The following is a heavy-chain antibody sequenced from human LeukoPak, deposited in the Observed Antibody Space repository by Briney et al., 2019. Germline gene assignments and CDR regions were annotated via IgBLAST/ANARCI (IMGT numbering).Heavy chain of an antibody. Sequence: GGSLRLSCAASGFTFSGSAIHWGRQASGKGLEWVARLKTKAESYATAYVASVKGRFTISRDDSKNTAYLQMDSLKTEDTAMYYCTRLSGGNSDSYYYGLDVWGQGTTVTVSS. CDR1: GFTFSGSA. CDR2: LKTKAESYAT. V-gene: IGHV3-73*01. J-gene: IGHJ6*02. D-gene: IGHD4-23*01. CDR3: TRLSGGNSDSYYYGLDV.